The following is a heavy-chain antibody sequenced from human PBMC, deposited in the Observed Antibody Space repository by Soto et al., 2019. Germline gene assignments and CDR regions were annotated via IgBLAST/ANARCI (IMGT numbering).Heavy chain of an antibody. V-gene: IGHV2-70*11. CDR1: GCCLITSGMC. J-gene: IGHJ4*02. CDR3: ARIAPYSSGRRYFDY. D-gene: IGHD6-19*01. Sequence: SVPTLERPTQALTLTFALAGCCLITSGMCVSWIRQPPGKALEWLARIDWDDDKYYSTSLKTRLTISKDTSKNQVVLTMTNMDPVDTATYYCARIAPYSSGRRYFDYWGLGTLVTVSS. CDR2: IDWDDDK.